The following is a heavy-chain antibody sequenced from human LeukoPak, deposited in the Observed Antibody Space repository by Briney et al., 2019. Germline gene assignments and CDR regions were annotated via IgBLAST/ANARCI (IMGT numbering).Heavy chain of an antibody. CDR1: GFTFSSYE. CDR2: ISSSGSTI. Sequence: GGSLRLSCAAPGFTFSSYEMTWFRKAQGKGLEWVSYISSSGSTIYYADSVKGRFTISRDNAKNSLYLQMNSLRAEDTAVYYCAIKGYFDYWGQGTLVTVSS. V-gene: IGHV3-48*03. CDR3: AIKGYFDY. J-gene: IGHJ4*02.